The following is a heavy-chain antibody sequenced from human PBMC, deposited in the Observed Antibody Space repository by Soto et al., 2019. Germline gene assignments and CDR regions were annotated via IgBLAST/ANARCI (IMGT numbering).Heavy chain of an antibody. J-gene: IGHJ6*01. CDR1: CGSFSGYY. CDR2: INHSGST. D-gene: IGHD3-3*01. CDR3: ASGPLGVVTCYYYYGMDV. Sequence: SETLSLTCAVYCGSFSGYYWSWIRQPPGKGLEWIGEINHSGSTNYNPSLKSRVTISVDTSKNQFSLKLSSVTAADTAVYYCASGPLGVVTCYYYYGMDVWGQGTTVTVCS. V-gene: IGHV4-34*01.